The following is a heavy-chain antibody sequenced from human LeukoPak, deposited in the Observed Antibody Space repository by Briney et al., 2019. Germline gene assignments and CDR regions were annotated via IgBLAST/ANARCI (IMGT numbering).Heavy chain of an antibody. J-gene: IGHJ4*02. CDR3: ASQYTSSRIFDD. V-gene: IGHV3-21*01. D-gene: IGHD6-13*01. CDR1: GFTFSSYS. Sequence: GGSLRLSSAASGFTFSSYSMNWVRQAPGKGLEWVSSISSSSTYIYYADSVKGRFTVSRDNAKNSLYLQMNSLGAEDTAVYFCASQYTSSRIFDDWGQGTLVTVSS. CDR2: ISSSSTYI.